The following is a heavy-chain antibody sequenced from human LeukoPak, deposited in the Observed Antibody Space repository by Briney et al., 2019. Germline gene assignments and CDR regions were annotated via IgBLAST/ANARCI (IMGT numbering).Heavy chain of an antibody. CDR1: GGSISSSSYY. CDR3: ARRGAEWELPYFDY. V-gene: IGHV4-39*01. D-gene: IGHD1-26*01. J-gene: IGHJ4*02. CDR2: IYYSGST. Sequence: PSETLSLTCTVSGGSISSSSYYWRWIRQPPGKGLEWIGSIYYSGSTYYNPSLKSRVTISVDTSKNQFSLKLSSVTAADTAVYYCARRGAEWELPYFDYWGQGTLVTVSS.